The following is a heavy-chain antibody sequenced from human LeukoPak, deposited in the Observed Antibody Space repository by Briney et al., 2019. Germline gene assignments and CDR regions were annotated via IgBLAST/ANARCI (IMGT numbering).Heavy chain of an antibody. V-gene: IGHV1-24*01. D-gene: IGHD6-13*01. CDR3: ARAGHIAAAGTVDY. CDR2: FDPEDGET. CDR1: GYTLTELS. J-gene: IGHJ4*02. Sequence: ASVKVSCKVSGYTLTELSMHWVRQAPGKGLEWMGGFDPEDGETIYAQKFQGRVTMTRDTSISTAYMELSRLRSDDTAVYYCARAGHIAAAGTVDYWGQGTLVTVSS.